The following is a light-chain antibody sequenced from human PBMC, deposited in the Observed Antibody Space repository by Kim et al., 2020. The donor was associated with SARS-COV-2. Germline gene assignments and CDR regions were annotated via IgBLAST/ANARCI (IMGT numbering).Light chain of an antibody. J-gene: IGKJ2*03. CDR3: QQYYRVPFS. V-gene: IGKV4-1*01. CDR1: QSVLDSSISEND. CDR2: WAS. Sequence: RATINGKSRQSVLDSSISENDLAWYQQKPGQSPKLLMDWASTRESRVPDRFSGSGAGTDFTLTITSLQAEDVAVYYCQQYYRVPFSFGQGTKLEI.